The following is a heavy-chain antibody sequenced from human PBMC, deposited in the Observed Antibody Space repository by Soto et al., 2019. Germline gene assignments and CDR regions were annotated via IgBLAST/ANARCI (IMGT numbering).Heavy chain of an antibody. CDR1: GFTFSSYA. Sequence: GGSLRLSCAASGFTFSSYAMNWVRQAPGKGLEWVSAISGSGGSTYYADSVKGRFTISRDNSKNTLYLQMNSLRAEDTAVYYCAKDHKYYYDSSGYRNNFDYWGQGTLVTVSS. D-gene: IGHD3-22*01. V-gene: IGHV3-23*01. J-gene: IGHJ4*02. CDR3: AKDHKYYYDSSGYRNNFDY. CDR2: ISGSGGST.